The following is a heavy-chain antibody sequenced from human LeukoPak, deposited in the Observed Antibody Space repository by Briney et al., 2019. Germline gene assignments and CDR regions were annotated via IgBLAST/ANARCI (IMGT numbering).Heavy chain of an antibody. CDR1: GFTFSSYW. D-gene: IGHD3-22*01. CDR2: IKQDGSEK. J-gene: IGHJ3*02. V-gene: IGHV3-7*01. Sequence: GGSLRLSCAASGFTFSSYWMSWVRQAPGKGLEWVANIKQDGSEKYYVDSVKGRFTISRDNAKNSLYLQMNSLRAEDTAVYYCARGSVTRTMIVVVITSGRGDAFDIWGQGTMVTVSS. CDR3: ARGSVTRTMIVVVITSGRGDAFDI.